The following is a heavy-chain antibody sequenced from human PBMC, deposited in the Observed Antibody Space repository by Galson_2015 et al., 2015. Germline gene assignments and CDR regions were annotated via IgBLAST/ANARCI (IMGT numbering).Heavy chain of an antibody. CDR3: ARNLEYNNKYYFGY. V-gene: IGHV4-59*12. CDR2: VYESGSI. D-gene: IGHD1-1*01. CDR1: GGSISTYY. J-gene: IGHJ4*02. Sequence: ETLSLTCTVSGGSISTYYWNWIRLPPGRRPEWIGYVYESGSINYNPSLRGRVTMSVDTSKNQFSLKLSSVTAADTAVYYCARNLEYNNKYYFGYWGQGTLVTVSS.